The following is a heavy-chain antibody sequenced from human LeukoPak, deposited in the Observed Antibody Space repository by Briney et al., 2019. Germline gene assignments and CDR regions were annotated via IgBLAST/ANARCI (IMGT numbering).Heavy chain of an antibody. CDR2: IYYSGST. CDR3: ARDRGEATRGFDY. CDR1: GGSISSGGYY. J-gene: IGHJ4*02. Sequence: SQTLSLTCTVSGGSISSGGYYWSWIRQHPGKGLEWIGYIYYSGSTYYNPSLKSRVAISVDTSKNQFSLKLSSVTAADTAVYYCARDRGEATRGFDYWGQGTLVTVSS. D-gene: IGHD2-15*01. V-gene: IGHV4-31*03.